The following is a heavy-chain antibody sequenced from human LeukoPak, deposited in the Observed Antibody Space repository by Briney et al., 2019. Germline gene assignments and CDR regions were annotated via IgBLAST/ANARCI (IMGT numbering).Heavy chain of an antibody. CDR2: MNPNSGNT. Sequence: ASVKVSCKASGYTFTSYDINWVRQAAGQGLEWMGWMNPNSGNTGYAQKFQGRVTMTRNTSISTAYMELSSLRSEDTAVYYCARSGGYFPGLDYWGQGTLVTVSS. J-gene: IGHJ4*02. CDR3: ARSGGYFPGLDY. V-gene: IGHV1-8*01. CDR1: GYTFTSYD. D-gene: IGHD1-26*01.